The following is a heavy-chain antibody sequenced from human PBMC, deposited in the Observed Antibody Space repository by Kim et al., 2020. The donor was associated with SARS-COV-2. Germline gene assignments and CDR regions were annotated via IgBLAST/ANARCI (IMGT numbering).Heavy chain of an antibody. CDR3: ARVGGDYAGHGMDV. J-gene: IGHJ6*02. V-gene: IGHV1-46*01. Sequence: AQKVQGRVTLTRDTSTSTGYMELSSLRSEDTAVYCCARVGGDYAGHGMDVWGQGTTVTVSS. D-gene: IGHD4-17*01.